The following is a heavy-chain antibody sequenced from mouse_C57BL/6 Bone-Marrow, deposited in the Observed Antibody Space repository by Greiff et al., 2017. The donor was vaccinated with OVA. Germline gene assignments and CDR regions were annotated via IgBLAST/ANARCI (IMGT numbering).Heavy chain of an antibody. Sequence: EADGGLVQPTGSLKLSCAASGFSFNTYAMNWVRQAPGKGLEWVARIRSKSNNYATYYADSVKDRFTISRDDSESMLYLQMNNLKTEDTAMYYCVRDYYGSSHWYFDVWGTGTTVTVSS. V-gene: IGHV10-1*01. CDR2: IRSKSNNYAT. J-gene: IGHJ1*03. CDR3: VRDYYGSSHWYFDV. CDR1: GFSFNTYA. D-gene: IGHD1-1*01.